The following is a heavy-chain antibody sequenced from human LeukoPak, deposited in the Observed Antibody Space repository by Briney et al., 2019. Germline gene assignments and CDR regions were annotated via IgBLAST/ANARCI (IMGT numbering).Heavy chain of an antibody. V-gene: IGHV1-69*13. CDR2: IIPIFGTA. J-gene: IGHJ4*02. CDR1: GGTFSKYA. Sequence: SVKVSCKASGGTFSKYAISWVRQAPGQGLEWMGGIIPIFGTANYAQKFQGSVTITADESTSTAYMELTSLRSEDTAVYYCARALLIRSAAAGQGYYFDYWGQGTLVTVSS. D-gene: IGHD6-13*01. CDR3: ARALLIRSAAAGQGYYFDY.